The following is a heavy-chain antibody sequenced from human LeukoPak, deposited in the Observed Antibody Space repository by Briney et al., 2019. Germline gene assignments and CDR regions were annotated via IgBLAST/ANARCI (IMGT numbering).Heavy chain of an antibody. V-gene: IGHV3-74*01. CDR1: GFTFSSYW. D-gene: IGHD6-13*01. CDR2: INSDGSST. J-gene: IGHJ6*03. Sequence: PGRSLRLSCAASGFTFSSYWMHWVRQAPGKGLVWVSRINSDGSSTSYADSVKGRFTISRDDSKNTLYLQMNSLKTEDTAVYYCTTALESSSWFNYYYYYMDVWGKGTTVTVSS. CDR3: TTALESSSWFNYYYYYMDV.